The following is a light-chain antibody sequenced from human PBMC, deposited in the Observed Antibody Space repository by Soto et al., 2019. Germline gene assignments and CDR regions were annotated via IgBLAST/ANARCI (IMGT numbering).Light chain of an antibody. J-gene: IGKJ1*01. CDR3: QQYRSLRA. CDR1: QSISDW. CDR2: MTS. V-gene: IGKV1-5*03. Sequence: DIQMTQSPSTLSASVGDRVTITCRASQSISDWLAWYQQKPGKAPKLLIYMTSSLQSGVPPRFSGSGSGTEFTLTISSPQPDDCATYYCQQYRSLRAFGQGTKVDIK.